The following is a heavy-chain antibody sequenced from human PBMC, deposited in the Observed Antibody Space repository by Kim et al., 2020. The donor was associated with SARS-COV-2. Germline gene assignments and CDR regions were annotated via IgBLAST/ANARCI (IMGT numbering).Heavy chain of an antibody. CDR3: ARHRPVSALDY. J-gene: IGHJ4*02. V-gene: IGHV4-61*07. D-gene: IGHD3-3*02. CDR2: T. Sequence: TTSPPALKRRVSISLDTSKNQFSLKLISVTAADTAVYYWARHRPVSALDYWGQGTLVTVSS.